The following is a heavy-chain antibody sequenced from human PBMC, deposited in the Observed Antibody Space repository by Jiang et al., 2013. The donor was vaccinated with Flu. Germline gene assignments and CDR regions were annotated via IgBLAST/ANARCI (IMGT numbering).Heavy chain of an antibody. Sequence: GSGLVKPSETLSLTCTVSGGSISSYYWSWIRQPPGKGLEWIGYIYYSGSTNYNPSLKSRVTISVDTSKNQFSLKLSSVTAADTAVYYCARRSLGGSLAPYWYFDLWGRGTLVTVSS. CDR3: ARRSLGGSLAPYWYFDL. D-gene: IGHD3-16*02. CDR1: GGSISSYY. CDR2: IYYSGST. V-gene: IGHV4-59*08. J-gene: IGHJ2*01.